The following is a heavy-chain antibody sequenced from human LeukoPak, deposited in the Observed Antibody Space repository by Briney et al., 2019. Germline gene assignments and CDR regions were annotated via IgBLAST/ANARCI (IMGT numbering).Heavy chain of an antibody. D-gene: IGHD6-13*01. V-gene: IGHV3-23*01. CDR3: AKQLTAGGYYFDY. J-gene: IGHJ4*02. Sequence: GGSLRLSCAASGFTFSSYAMSWVRQAPGEGLEWVSGISDGGETTYYADSVKGRFTISRDNSKNTLYLQMNSLRAEDTAVYYCAKQLTAGGYYFDYWGQGTLVTVSS. CDR2: ISDGGETT. CDR1: GFTFSSYA.